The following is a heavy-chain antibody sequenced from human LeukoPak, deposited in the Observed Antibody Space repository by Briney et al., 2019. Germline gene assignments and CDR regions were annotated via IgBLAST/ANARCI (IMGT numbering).Heavy chain of an antibody. CDR2: IYDSGST. Sequence: SETLSLTCTVSGYSINSGYYWGWIRQSPGTGLEWIGIIYDSGSTYYNPSLKTRVTISIDTSKSQFSLRLSSVTAADTAVYYCARVGGPLGYTYGFFDYWGQGILVTVSS. CDR1: GYSINSGYY. V-gene: IGHV4-38-2*02. J-gene: IGHJ4*02. D-gene: IGHD5-18*01. CDR3: ARVGGPLGYTYGFFDY.